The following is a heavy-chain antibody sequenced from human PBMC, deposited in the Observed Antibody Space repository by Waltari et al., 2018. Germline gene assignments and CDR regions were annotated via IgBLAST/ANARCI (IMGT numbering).Heavy chain of an antibody. Sequence: QLQLQESGPRLVRPSETLSLICRVSGVSITSNRHYWAWIRQSPGPGLEWIGTGSYSGTTYLSPSLKSRVSVSRDTSKNQVSLILGSVTAADMAVYYCATYIGASVGTAAFDVWGQGTMVTVSS. V-gene: IGHV4-39*01. CDR3: ATYIGASVGTAAFDV. CDR1: GVSITSNRHY. CDR2: GSYSGTT. J-gene: IGHJ3*01. D-gene: IGHD5-12*01.